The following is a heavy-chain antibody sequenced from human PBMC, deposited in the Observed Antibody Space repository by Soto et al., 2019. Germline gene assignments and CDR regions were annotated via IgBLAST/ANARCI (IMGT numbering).Heavy chain of an antibody. J-gene: IGHJ3*02. CDR2: IYPGDSDT. D-gene: IGHD2-2*01. V-gene: IGHV5-51*01. Sequence: GESLKISCKGSGYSFTSYWIGRVRQMPGKGLEWMGIIYPGDSDTRYSPSLQGQVTISANKSISTAYLQWSSLKASDTAMYYCARQDRGYCSSTSCPDAFDIWGQGTMVTVSS. CDR3: ARQDRGYCSSTSCPDAFDI. CDR1: GYSFTSYW.